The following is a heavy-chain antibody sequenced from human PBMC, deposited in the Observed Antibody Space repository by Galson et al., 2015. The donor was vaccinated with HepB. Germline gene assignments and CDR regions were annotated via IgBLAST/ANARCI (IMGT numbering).Heavy chain of an antibody. D-gene: IGHD5-12*01. J-gene: IGHJ6*02. V-gene: IGHV6-1*01. Sequence: CAISGDSVSSNSAAWNWIRQSPSRGLEWLGRTYYRSKWYNDYAVSVKSRITINPDTSKNQFSLQLNSVTPEDTAVYYCARAAVATTNNYYYYGMDVWGQGTTVTVSS. CDR1: GDSVSSNSAA. CDR3: ARAAVATTNNYYYYGMDV. CDR2: TYYRSKWYN.